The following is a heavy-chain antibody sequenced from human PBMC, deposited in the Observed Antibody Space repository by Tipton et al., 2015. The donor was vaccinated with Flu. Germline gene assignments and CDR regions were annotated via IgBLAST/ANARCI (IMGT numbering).Heavy chain of an antibody. Sequence: TLSLTCAVYGYSISSGYFWGWIRQPPGKGLEWIGTIHHRGTTYYNPSLKSRVTMLLDTSKNQFSLRLTSVTAAGTAVYYCARHGEGTFDYWGQGTLVPVSS. V-gene: IGHV4-38-2*01. CDR1: GYSISSGYF. D-gene: IGHD3-10*01. CDR2: IHHRGTT. J-gene: IGHJ4*02. CDR3: ARHGEGTFDY.